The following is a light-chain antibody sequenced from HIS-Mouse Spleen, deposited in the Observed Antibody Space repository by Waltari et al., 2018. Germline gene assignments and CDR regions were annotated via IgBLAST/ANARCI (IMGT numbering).Light chain of an antibody. Sequence: SYELTQPPSVSVSPGHTARITCSGDALPKTYDYWSQQKSVQAPVLVIYEDSKRPSGIPERFSGSSSGTMATLTISGAQVEDEADYYCYSTDSSGNHRVFGGGTKLTVL. CDR3: YSTDSSGNHRV. CDR2: EDS. V-gene: IGLV3-10*01. CDR1: ALPKTY. J-gene: IGLJ2*01.